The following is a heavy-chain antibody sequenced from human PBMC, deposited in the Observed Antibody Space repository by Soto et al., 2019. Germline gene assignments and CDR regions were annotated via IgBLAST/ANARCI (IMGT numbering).Heavy chain of an antibody. CDR3: ATETSTWGC. CDR1: EFALGNYW. J-gene: IGHJ4*02. V-gene: IGHV3-7*05. D-gene: IGHD7-27*01. CDR2: IKQDGSEK. Sequence: EVQLVESGGGLVQPGESLRLSCVASEFALGNYWINWVRQAPGKGLEWGANIKQDGSEKNYVDSVKGRFTISRDNARNSLYLQMNSLRAEDTAAYYCATETSTWGCWGQGTLVTVSS.